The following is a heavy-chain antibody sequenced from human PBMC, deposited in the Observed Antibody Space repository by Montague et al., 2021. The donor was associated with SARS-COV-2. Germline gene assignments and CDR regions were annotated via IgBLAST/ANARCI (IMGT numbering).Heavy chain of an antibody. D-gene: IGHD3-10*01. Sequence: SETLSLTCTVSGGSIRSYSWSWIRQPAAKGLDWIGRIFASGGTIYSPSLRSRVSMSVDASKSQFSFILTSVTAADTGVYFCARDGGFYGSGGYSLWGQGTLVTVSS. CDR2: IFASGGT. CDR1: GGSIRSYS. J-gene: IGHJ4*02. CDR3: ARDGGFYGSGGYSL. V-gene: IGHV4-4*07.